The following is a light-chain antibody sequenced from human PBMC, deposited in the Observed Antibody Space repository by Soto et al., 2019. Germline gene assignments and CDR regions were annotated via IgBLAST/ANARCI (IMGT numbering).Light chain of an antibody. CDR2: GAS. V-gene: IGKV3-15*01. J-gene: IGKJ1*01. CDR1: QIIANN. CDR3: QHYNNWPPWT. Sequence: EIVMMQSTATLSVSPGERATLSCRASQIIANNLAWYQQKPGQAPRLLIYGASTRAPGIPARFSGSGSGTEFTLTISSLQSEDFAIYYCQHYNNWPPWTFGKGTKADIK.